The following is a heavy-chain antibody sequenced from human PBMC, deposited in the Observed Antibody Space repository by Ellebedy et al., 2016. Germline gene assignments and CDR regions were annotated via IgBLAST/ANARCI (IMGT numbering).Heavy chain of an antibody. V-gene: IGHV3-43D*03. J-gene: IGHJ6*04. CDR2: ISWDGGST. CDR1: GFTFDDYA. D-gene: IGHD2-15*01. Sequence: GESLKISCAASGFTFDDYAMHWVRQAPGKGLEWVSLISWDGGSTYYADSVKGRFTISRDNSKNSLYLQMNSLRAEDTALYYCAKDLGYCSGGSCYRTGPMDVWGKGTTVTVSS. CDR3: AKDLGYCSGGSCYRTGPMDV.